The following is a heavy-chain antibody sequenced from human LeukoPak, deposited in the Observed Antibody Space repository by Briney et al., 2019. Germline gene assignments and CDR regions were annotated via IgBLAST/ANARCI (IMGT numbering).Heavy chain of an antibody. Sequence: GGSLRLSCAASGFTFSAYAIHWVRQAPGKGLEYVSSITSDGGITYYANSVKGRFTISRDNSRNTLYLQMGSLRAEDMAVYYCARDLTGTGDYWGQGTLVTVSS. J-gene: IGHJ4*02. CDR1: GFTFSAYA. CDR3: ARDLTGTGDY. CDR2: ITSDGGIT. V-gene: IGHV3-64*01. D-gene: IGHD1-20*01.